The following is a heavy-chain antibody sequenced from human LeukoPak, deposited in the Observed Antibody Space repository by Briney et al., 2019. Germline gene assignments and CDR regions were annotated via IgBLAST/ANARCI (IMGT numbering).Heavy chain of an antibody. V-gene: IGHV1-69*05. CDR1: GGTFSSYA. J-gene: IGHJ4*02. D-gene: IGHD3-22*01. CDR3: ARDLDYYDSSGSIDDY. CDR2: IIPIFGTA. Sequence: ASVKVSCKASGGTFSSYAISWVRQAPGQGLEWMGRIIPIFGTANYAQKFQGRVTITTDESTSTAYMELSSLRSEDTAVYYCARDLDYYDSSGSIDDYWGQGTLVTVPS.